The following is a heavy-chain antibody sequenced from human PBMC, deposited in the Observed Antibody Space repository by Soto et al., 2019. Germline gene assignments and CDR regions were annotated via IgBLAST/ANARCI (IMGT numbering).Heavy chain of an antibody. J-gene: IGHJ6*02. CDR3: ARIASAGRGWDV. Sequence: EVQLVESGGDLIQPGASLRLSCEASGFTFSSYWMSWVRQAPVKGLEWVGNIKQDGSAKNYVEFVKGRFTISRDNAKNSLYLEMNGLRAEDTAVYYCARIASAGRGWDVWGQGTTVVVSS. CDR2: IKQDGSAK. V-gene: IGHV3-7*01. D-gene: IGHD6-13*01. CDR1: GFTFSSYW.